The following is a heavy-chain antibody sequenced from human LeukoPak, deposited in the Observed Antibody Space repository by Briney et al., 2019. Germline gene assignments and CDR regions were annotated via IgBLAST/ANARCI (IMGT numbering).Heavy chain of an antibody. CDR3: AKDIIVVVPAAISY. D-gene: IGHD2-2*02. CDR2: ISGSGGST. V-gene: IGHV3-23*01. J-gene: IGHJ4*02. Sequence: GGSLRLSCAASGFTFSSYAMSWVRQAPGKGLEWVSAISGSGGSTYYADSVKGRFTISRDNSKNTLYLQINSLRAEDTAVYYCAKDIIVVVPAAISYWGQGTLVTVSS. CDR1: GFTFSSYA.